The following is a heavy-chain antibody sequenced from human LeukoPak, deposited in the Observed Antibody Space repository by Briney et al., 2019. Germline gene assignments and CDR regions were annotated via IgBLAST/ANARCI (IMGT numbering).Heavy chain of an antibody. V-gene: IGHV4-61*01. CDR2: IYYSGST. CDR3: ARDVSSFDAFDI. D-gene: IGHD2-2*01. CDR1: GGSVSSGSYY. Sequence: SETLSLTCTVSGGSVSSGSYYWSCIRQPPGKGLEWIGYIYYSGSTNYNPSLKSRVTISVDTSKNQFSLKLSSVTAADTDVYYCARDVSSFDAFDIWGQGTMVTVSS. J-gene: IGHJ3*02.